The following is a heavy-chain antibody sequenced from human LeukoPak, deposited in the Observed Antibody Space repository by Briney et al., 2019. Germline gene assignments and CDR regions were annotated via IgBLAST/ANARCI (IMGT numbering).Heavy chain of an antibody. V-gene: IGHV1-24*01. CDR2: FDPEDGEP. CDR1: GYTFTGYY. CDR3: ATNLWSGYRAPFDP. Sequence: ASVKVSCKASGYTFTGYYMHWVRQAPGQGLEWMGGFDPEDGEPIYAQKFQGRVTMTEDTFTDTAYMELSSLRSEDTAVYYCATNLWSGYRAPFDPWGQGTLVTVSS. J-gene: IGHJ5*02. D-gene: IGHD3-3*01.